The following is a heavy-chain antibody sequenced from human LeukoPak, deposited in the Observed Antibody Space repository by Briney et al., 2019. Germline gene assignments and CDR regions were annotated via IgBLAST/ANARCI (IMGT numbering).Heavy chain of an antibody. J-gene: IGHJ4*02. CDR1: GYTFTSYG. V-gene: IGHV1-46*01. Sequence: ASVKVSCKASGYTFTSYGISWVRQAPGQGLEWMGIINPSGSSTTYAQKFQGRVTMTRDMSTSTVYMELSSLRSEDTAVYYCARDRERIWRRTYFDYWGQGTLVTVSS. CDR3: ARDRERIWRRTYFDY. CDR2: INPSGSST. D-gene: IGHD2-15*01.